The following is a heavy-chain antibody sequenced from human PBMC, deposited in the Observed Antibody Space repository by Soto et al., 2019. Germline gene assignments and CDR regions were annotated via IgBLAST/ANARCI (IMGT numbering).Heavy chain of an antibody. J-gene: IGHJ6*02. D-gene: IGHD1-26*01. V-gene: IGHV5-51*01. CDR1: GYSFTSYW. CDR2: IYPGDSDT. CDR3: ARPLRVGRIYYYYGMDV. Sequence: PGESLKISCKGSGYSFTSYWIGWVRQMPGKGLEWMGIIYPGDSDTRYSPSFQGQVTISADKSISTAYLQWSSLKASDTAMYYCARPLRVGRIYYYYGMDVWGQGTTVTVSS.